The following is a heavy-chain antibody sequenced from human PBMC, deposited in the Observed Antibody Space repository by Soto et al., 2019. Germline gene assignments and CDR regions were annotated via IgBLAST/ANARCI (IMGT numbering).Heavy chain of an antibody. CDR1: GYTFTSYD. V-gene: IGHV1-8*01. CDR2: MNPNSGNT. D-gene: IGHD3-10*01. CDR3: ARGPRMVRVVIINKNYYYYIDV. J-gene: IGHJ6*03. Sequence: ASVKVSCKASGYTFTSYDINWVRQATGQGLEWMGWMNPNSGNTGYAQKFQGRVTMTRNTSISTAYMELSSLRSEDTAVYYCARGPRMVRVVIINKNYYYYIDVWGQGTTVPVSS.